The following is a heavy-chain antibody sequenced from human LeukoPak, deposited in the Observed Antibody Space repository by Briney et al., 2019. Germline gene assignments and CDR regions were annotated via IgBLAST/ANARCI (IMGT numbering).Heavy chain of an antibody. D-gene: IGHD3-3*01. CDR3: AKADFDPDAFDI. V-gene: IGHV3-30*02. CDR1: GFPFSDYV. CDR2: IRYDGSNK. J-gene: IGHJ3*02. Sequence: PGGSLRLSCAASGFPFSDYVMHWVRQAPGKGLEWVAFIRYDGSNKYYADSVKGRFTISRGNSKNTLYLQMNSLRAEDTAVYYCAKADFDPDAFDIWGQGTMVTVSS.